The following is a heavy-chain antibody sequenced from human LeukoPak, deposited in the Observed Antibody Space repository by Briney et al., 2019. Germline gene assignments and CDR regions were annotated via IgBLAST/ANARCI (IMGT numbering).Heavy chain of an antibody. J-gene: IGHJ4*02. V-gene: IGHV1-2*02. CDR3: ARNFGGSVATTVDY. D-gene: IGHD5-12*01. CDR1: EYTFTAYY. CDR2: INPNSGGT. Sequence: ASVKLSCKASEYTFTAYYIHWVRQAPGQGLEWMGWINPNSGGTKYAQKFQGRVTMTRDASITTAYMELSRLKSDDTAVYYCARNFGGSVATTVDYWGQGSLVTVSS.